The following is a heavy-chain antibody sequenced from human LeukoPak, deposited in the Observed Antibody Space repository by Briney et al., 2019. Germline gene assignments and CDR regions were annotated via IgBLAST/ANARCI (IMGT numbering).Heavy chain of an antibody. V-gene: IGHV1-69*13. CDR1: GGTFSSYA. CDR2: IIPIFGTA. J-gene: IGHJ4*02. CDR3: ASAPWTGTDYFDY. D-gene: IGHD3/OR15-3a*01. Sequence: ASVNVSCKASGGTFSSYAISWVRQAPGQGLEWMGGIIPIFGTANYAQKFQGRVTITADESTSTAYMELSSLRSEDTAVYYCASAPWTGTDYFDYWGQGTLVTVSS.